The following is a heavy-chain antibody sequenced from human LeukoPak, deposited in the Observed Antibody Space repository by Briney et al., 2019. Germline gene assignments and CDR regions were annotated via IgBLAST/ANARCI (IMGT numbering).Heavy chain of an antibody. J-gene: IGHJ4*02. CDR3: AREGIAAAGGSDY. CDR2: IYYSGST. Sequence: SETLSLTCTVSDGSISSYYWSWIRQPPGKGLEWIGYIYYSGSTNYNPSLKSRVTISVDTSKNQLSLKLSSVTAADTAVYYCAREGIAAAGGSDYWGQGTLVTVSS. V-gene: IGHV4-59*12. D-gene: IGHD6-13*01. CDR1: DGSISSYY.